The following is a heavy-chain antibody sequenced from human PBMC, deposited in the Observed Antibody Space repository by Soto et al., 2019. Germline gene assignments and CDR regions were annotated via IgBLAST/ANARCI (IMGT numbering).Heavy chain of an antibody. J-gene: IGHJ6*02. CDR3: ARPSGDDFFYYGMDV. D-gene: IGHD2-21*02. V-gene: IGHV4-4*07. CDR1: GASITSHY. Sequence: SETLSLTCSVSGASITSHYWSWIRQSAGEGLQWIGRVYARVATNYNPSLKSRVTISGDTSKNQFSLKLTSVTAADTAVYYCARPSGDDFFYYGMDVWGHWTTVTAS. CDR2: VYARVAT.